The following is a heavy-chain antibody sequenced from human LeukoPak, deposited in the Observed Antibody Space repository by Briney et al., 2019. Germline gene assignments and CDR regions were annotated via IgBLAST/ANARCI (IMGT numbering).Heavy chain of an antibody. CDR1: GFTFSGHW. CDR2: ITPAGNAP. V-gene: IGHV3-74*03. Sequence: PGGSLRLSYVASGFTFSGHWMHWVRQVPGKGLMAVSRITPAGNAPAYADSVKGRFTISRDNAKNTLYLEMNSLTAEDTALYHCTRSGYSNGYDYWGQGTLVTASS. CDR3: TRSGYSNGYDY. J-gene: IGHJ4*02. D-gene: IGHD2-15*01.